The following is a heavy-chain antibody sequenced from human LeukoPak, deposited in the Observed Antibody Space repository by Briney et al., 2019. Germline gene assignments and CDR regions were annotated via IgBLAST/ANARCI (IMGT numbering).Heavy chain of an antibody. V-gene: IGHV3-48*01. J-gene: IGHJ4*02. CDR2: ISYDSAIK. CDR3: VRDNPRCCGVVPANIDDY. CDR1: GFTIGRDS. D-gene: IGHD2-15*01. Sequence: GGSLRLSCAASGFTIGRDSMNWVRQAPGKGLEWISYISYDSAIKYYADSVRGRFTISRDNAKNSLYLQMHSLSAEDTAVYYCVRDNPRCCGVVPANIDDYWGQGTLVTVSS.